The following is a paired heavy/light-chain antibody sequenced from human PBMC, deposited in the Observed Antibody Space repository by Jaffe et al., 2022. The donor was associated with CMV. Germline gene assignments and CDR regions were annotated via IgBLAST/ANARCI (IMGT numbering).Light chain of an antibody. V-gene: IGKV3-20*01. CDR1: QSVNSKF. Sequence: EVVLTQSPGTLSLSPGERATVSCETSQSVNSKFLAWFHHKPGQAPRLLIYATSNRATGIPDRFSGSGSGTHFTLTISRLEPADFAVYYCQQNHSSPITFGQGTRLDIK. CDR3: QQNHSSPIT. J-gene: IGKJ5*01. CDR2: ATS.
Heavy chain of an antibody. V-gene: IGHV4-59*08. J-gene: IGHJ6*04. CDR3: ARQGSGWESHPALDV. D-gene: IGHD1-26*01. Sequence: QVQLQESGPGLVKPSETVSLTCIVSGGSISTYFWSWFRQPPGQTLEWIGDIHYSGNSNYNPSLKSRVFISVDTANNQISLHLNSATAADTATYYCARQGSGWESHPALDVWGKGTTVTVSS. CDR1: GGSISTYF. CDR2: IHYSGNS.